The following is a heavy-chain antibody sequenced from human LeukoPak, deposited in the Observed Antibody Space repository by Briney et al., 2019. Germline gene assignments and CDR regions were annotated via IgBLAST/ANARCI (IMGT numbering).Heavy chain of an antibody. CDR1: GYSFTSYW. Sequence: GESLKISCKGSGYSFTSYWIGWVRQMPGKGLEWMGIIYPGDSDTRYSPSFQGQVTISADKSISTAYLQWSSLMASDTAMYYCARRDCSGGSCYSGAWFDPWGQGTLVTVSS. CDR2: IYPGDSDT. CDR3: ARRDCSGGSCYSGAWFDP. D-gene: IGHD2-15*01. V-gene: IGHV5-51*01. J-gene: IGHJ5*02.